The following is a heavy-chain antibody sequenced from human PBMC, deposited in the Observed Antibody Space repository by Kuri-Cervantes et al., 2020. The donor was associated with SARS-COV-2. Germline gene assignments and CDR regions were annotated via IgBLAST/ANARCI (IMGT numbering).Heavy chain of an antibody. J-gene: IGHJ4*02. V-gene: IGHV4-59*08. D-gene: IGHD4-17*01. Sequence: SETLSLTCPASGGSISSYDWSGIRQPPGKGLEWIGSIYYSGSTYYNPSLKSRDTISVDTSTNQFSLKLSSVTAADTAVYYCARHDNGDSEYYFDYWGQGTLVTVSS. CDR3: ARHDNGDSEYYFDY. CDR2: IYYSGST. CDR1: GGSISSYD.